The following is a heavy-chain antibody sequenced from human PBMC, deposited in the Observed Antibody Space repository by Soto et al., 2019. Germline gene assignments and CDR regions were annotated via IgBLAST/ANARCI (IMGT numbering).Heavy chain of an antibody. J-gene: IGHJ4*02. CDR2: ISRDGIGT. CDR1: GFTFTTYW. D-gene: IGHD3-3*01. CDR3: GPLGNFGVVMGH. Sequence: GSLRLSCAASGFTFTTYWMHWVRQAPGKGLVWVSRISRDGIGTTYAESVKGRFTISRDNTKNTLYPQMNSLRVEDTAVYYCGPLGNFGVVMGHWGQGTLVTVSS. V-gene: IGHV3-74*03.